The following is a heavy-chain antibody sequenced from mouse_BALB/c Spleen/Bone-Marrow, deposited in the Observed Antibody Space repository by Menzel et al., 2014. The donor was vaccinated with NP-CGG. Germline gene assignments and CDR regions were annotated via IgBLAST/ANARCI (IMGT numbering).Heavy chain of an antibody. CDR2: IDPENGNI. V-gene: IGHV14-3*02. CDR1: GFNIKDTY. J-gene: IGHJ2*01. Sequence: VQLQQSGAELVKPGASVKLSCTASGFNIKDTYIHWVKRRPEQGLEWIGRIDPENGNIKYDPKFQVKATITADTSSNTAYLQLSSLTSKDTAVYYCTRRGFDFWGQGTTLTVSS. CDR3: TRRGFDF.